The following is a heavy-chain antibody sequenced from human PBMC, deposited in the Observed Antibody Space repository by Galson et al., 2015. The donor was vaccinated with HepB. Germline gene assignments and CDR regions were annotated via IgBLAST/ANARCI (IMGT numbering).Heavy chain of an antibody. D-gene: IGHD2-2*02. CDR3: ARESGYCSSTSCYRDWFDP. CDR1: GYTFTGYY. Sequence: SVKVSCKASGYTFTGYYMHWVRQAPGQGLEWMGWINPNSGGTNYAQKFQGRVTMTRDTSISTAYMELSRLRSDDTAVYYCARESGYCSSTSCYRDWFDPWGQGTLVIVSS. CDR2: INPNSGGT. J-gene: IGHJ5*02. V-gene: IGHV1-2*02.